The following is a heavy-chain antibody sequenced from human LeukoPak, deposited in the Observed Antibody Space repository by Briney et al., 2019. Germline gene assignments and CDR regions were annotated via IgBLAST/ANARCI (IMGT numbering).Heavy chain of an antibody. V-gene: IGHV3-11*01. CDR2: ISSSGSTI. CDR3: ARESDSSGYLDAFDI. CDR1: GFTFTDYY. J-gene: IGHJ3*02. Sequence: GSLRLSCTASGFTFTDYYMSWVRQAPGKGLEWVSYISSSGSTIYYADSVKGRFTISRDNAKNSLYLQMNSLRAEDTAVYYCARESDSSGYLDAFDIRGQGTMVTVSS. D-gene: IGHD3-22*01.